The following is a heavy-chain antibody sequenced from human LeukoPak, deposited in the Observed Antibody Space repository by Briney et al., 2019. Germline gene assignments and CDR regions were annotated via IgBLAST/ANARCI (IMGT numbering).Heavy chain of an antibody. J-gene: IGHJ4*02. Sequence: GGSLRLSCAASGFTFSSNAMHWVRQAPGKGLEWVAFTSYDGSNKYYADSVKGRFTISRDNAKNSLYLQMNSLRAEDTAVYYCARGSGATYSSSWYLDYWGQGTLVTVSS. V-gene: IGHV3-30-3*01. CDR1: GFTFSSNA. CDR3: ARGSGATYSSSWYLDY. D-gene: IGHD6-13*01. CDR2: TSYDGSNK.